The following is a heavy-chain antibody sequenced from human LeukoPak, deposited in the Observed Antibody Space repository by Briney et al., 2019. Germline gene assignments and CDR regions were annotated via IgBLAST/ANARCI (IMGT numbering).Heavy chain of an antibody. CDR2: LSTSSSYI. J-gene: IGHJ4*02. CDR1: GFTFSRIS. V-gene: IGHV3-21*01. Sequence: PGGPLTLDCAASGFTFSRISMIWFRQAPGEGLVWVLSLSTSSSYIYHPDPVKCRFTISRDNATNYLYLQMNSLRAEDTAVYYCARGAEGIAATDSNFDYWGQGTLVTVSS. D-gene: IGHD6-13*01. CDR3: ARGAEGIAATDSNFDY.